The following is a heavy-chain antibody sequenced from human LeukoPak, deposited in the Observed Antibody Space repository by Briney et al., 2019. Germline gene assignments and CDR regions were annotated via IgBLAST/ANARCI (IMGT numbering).Heavy chain of an antibody. CDR1: GYTFTSYD. V-gene: IGHV1-8*01. Sequence: ASVKVSCKASGYTFTSYDINWVRQATGQGPEWMGWMNPNSGNTGYAQKFQGRVTMTRNTSISTAYMELSSLRSEDTAVYYCARDASSSSSVTHYYYYMDVWGKGTTVAVSS. D-gene: IGHD6-6*01. CDR2: MNPNSGNT. J-gene: IGHJ6*03. CDR3: ARDASSSSSVTHYYYYMDV.